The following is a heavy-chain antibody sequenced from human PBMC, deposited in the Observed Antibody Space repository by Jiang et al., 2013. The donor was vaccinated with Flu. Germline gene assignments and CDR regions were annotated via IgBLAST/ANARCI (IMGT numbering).Heavy chain of an antibody. CDR3: ARALKYSGFELPYFDF. D-gene: IGHD5-12*01. CDR2: IYHSGST. V-gene: IGHV4-39*07. CDR1: GGSISGSGHY. Sequence: PGLVKPSETLSLTCTVSGGSISGSGHYWVWIRQPPGKGLEWIGSIYHSGSTYYKPSLKSRVAISVDTSRIHFSLNLSSVTAAGTAVYYCARALKYSGFELPYFDFWGQGTLVTVSS. J-gene: IGHJ4*02.